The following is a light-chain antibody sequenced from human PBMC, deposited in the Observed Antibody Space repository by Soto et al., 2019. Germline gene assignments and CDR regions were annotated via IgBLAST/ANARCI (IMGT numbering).Light chain of an antibody. CDR1: SSDVGSYNR. Sequence: QSVLTQPASVSGSPGQSITIPCTGTSSDVGSYNRVSWYQQPPGTAPKLMIYEVSNRPSGVPDRFSGSKSGNTASLTISGLLAEDEADYYCSSYTSSSTLVFGTGTKLTVL. V-gene: IGLV2-18*02. CDR3: SSYTSSSTLV. CDR2: EVS. J-gene: IGLJ1*01.